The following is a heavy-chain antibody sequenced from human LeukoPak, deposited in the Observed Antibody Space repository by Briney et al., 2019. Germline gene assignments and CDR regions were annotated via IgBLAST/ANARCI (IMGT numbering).Heavy chain of an antibody. CDR1: GGSISSGSYY. CDR2: IYTSGST. V-gene: IGHV4-61*02. CDR3: RVTTNVSNYIDV. J-gene: IGHJ6*03. D-gene: IGHD2/OR15-2a*01. Sequence: SQTLSLTCTVSGGSISSGSYYWSWIRQPAGKGLEWIGRIYTSGSTNYNPSLKSRVTISVDTSKNQFSLKLSSVTAADTAVYYCRVTTNVSNYIDVWGKGTTVIVSS.